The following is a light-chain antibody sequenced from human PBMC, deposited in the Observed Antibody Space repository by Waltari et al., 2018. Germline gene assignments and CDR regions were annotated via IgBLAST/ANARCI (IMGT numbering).Light chain of an antibody. V-gene: IGKV4-1*01. CDR1: QTVMYFSNNKDY. CDR2: WAT. CDR3: QQYITSPVT. J-gene: IGKJ5*01. Sequence: DIVMTQSPDSLAVSLGERATINCKSSQTVMYFSNNKDYLAWYQQKPRQPTNLIIYWATTRESGVHDRFSGSGSATNFTLTINSLQAEDVAVYWCQQYITSPVTFGKGKGLATK.